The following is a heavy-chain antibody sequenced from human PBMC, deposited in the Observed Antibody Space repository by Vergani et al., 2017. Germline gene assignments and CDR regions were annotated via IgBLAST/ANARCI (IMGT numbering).Heavy chain of an antibody. Sequence: VQLVESGGGVVQPGRSLRLSCAASGFTFDAYMMHWVRQSPGKGLEWLSLISLDGSTTFYADSVKGRFTVSRDNSKSSLFLQMNSLRTEDTALYFCAKAVAGTSGNGEIDYWGQGTLVTVSS. CDR2: ISLDGSTT. D-gene: IGHD6-19*01. CDR3: AKAVAGTSGNGEIDY. J-gene: IGHJ4*02. CDR1: GFTFDAYM. V-gene: IGHV3-43*01.